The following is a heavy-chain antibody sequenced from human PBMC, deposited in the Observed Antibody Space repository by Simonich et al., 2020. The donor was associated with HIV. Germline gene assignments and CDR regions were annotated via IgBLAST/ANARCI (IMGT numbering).Heavy chain of an antibody. J-gene: IGHJ1*01. CDR1: GFTFSSYW. Sequence: EVQLVESGGGLVQPGGSLRLSCAASGFTFSSYWMNWVRQAPGKGRVWVSLIKGDGRSTNYADSGMGRFTISRDNAKNTLYLQMNSLRVEDTAVYFCARFGYYDSSGYYGYLQHWGQGTLVTVSS. V-gene: IGHV3-74*01. CDR2: IKGDGRST. D-gene: IGHD3-22*01. CDR3: ARFGYYDSSGYYGYLQH.